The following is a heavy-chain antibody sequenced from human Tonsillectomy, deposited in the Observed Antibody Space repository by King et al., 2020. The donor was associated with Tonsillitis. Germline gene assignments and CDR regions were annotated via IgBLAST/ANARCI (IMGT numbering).Heavy chain of an antibody. CDR3: ARGGVCSSWYNWVSISATVQLAY. J-gene: IGHJ4*02. Sequence: VQLQQWGAGLLKPSETLSLTCAVYGGSFSGYYWSWIRQPPGKGLEWIGEINHSGSTNYNPSLKSRVTISVDTSKNQVSLKLDSVTAADTAVYYCARGGVCSSWYNWVSISATVQLAYWGQGTLVTVSS. CDR2: INHSGST. D-gene: IGHD6-13*01. V-gene: IGHV4-34*01. CDR1: GGSFSGYY.